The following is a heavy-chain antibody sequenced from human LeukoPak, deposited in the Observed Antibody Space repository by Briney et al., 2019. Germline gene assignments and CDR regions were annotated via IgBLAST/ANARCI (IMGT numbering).Heavy chain of an antibody. V-gene: IGHV4-4*02. CDR3: ARRRVRGYYFDY. CDR2: IYHSGST. J-gene: IGHJ4*02. Sequence: SETLSLTCAVSGGSISSSNWWSWVRQPPGKGQEWIGEIYHSGSTNYNPSLKSRVTISVDKSKNQFSLKLSSVTAADTAVYYCARRRVRGYYFDYWGQGTLVTVSS. CDR1: GGSISSSNW. D-gene: IGHD3-10*01.